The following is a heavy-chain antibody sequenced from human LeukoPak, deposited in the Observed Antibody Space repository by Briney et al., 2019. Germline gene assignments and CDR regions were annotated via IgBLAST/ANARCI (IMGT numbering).Heavy chain of an antibody. Sequence: PGGSLRLSCAASGFTFSSYAMSWVRQAPGKGLEWVSAISGSGGSTYYADSVKGRFTISRDNSKNTLYPQMNSLRAEDTAVYYCAKDLEAKRSGWYGDAFDIWGQGTMVTVSS. CDR2: ISGSGGST. V-gene: IGHV3-23*01. CDR1: GFTFSSYA. D-gene: IGHD6-19*01. CDR3: AKDLEAKRSGWYGDAFDI. J-gene: IGHJ3*02.